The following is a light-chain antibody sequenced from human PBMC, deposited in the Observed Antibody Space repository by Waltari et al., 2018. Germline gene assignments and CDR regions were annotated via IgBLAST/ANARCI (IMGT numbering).Light chain of an antibody. J-gene: IGKJ1*01. CDR3: QQYDNYWT. V-gene: IGKV1-5*03. CDR2: KAS. Sequence: DIQMTQSPSTLSASLGDRATITCRASQSITNWLAWYQQKPGKAPKLLIYKASNLESGVPSRFSGSGSVTEFTLTISSLQPDDFATYYCQQYDNYWTFGQGTKVEIK. CDR1: QSITNW.